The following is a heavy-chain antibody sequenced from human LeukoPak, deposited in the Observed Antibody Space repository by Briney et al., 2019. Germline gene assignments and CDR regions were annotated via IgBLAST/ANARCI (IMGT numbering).Heavy chain of an antibody. Sequence: ASVKVSCKASGGTFSSYAISWVRQAPGQGLEWMGGIIPIFGTANYAQKFQGRVTITADESTSTAYMELSSLRSEDTAVYYCARYIVVVPAAIRRYYYYYMDVWGKGTTVTVSS. D-gene: IGHD2-2*02. CDR1: GGTFSSYA. J-gene: IGHJ6*03. V-gene: IGHV1-69*13. CDR2: IIPIFGTA. CDR3: ARYIVVVPAAIRRYYYYYMDV.